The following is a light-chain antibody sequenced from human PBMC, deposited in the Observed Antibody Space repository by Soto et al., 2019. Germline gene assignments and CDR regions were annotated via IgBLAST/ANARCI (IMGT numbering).Light chain of an antibody. CDR2: AAS. CDR1: QSVRSN. J-gene: IGKJ1*01. Sequence: EVVMTQSPATLPVSPGVRVTLSCRASQSVRSNLAWYQQKPGQAPRLLIYAASTRATGIPAKFSGSGSETEFTLTISSLQSEDFAVYYCQQCNNWPLTFGQGTKVEIK. V-gene: IGKV3-15*01. CDR3: QQCNNWPLT.